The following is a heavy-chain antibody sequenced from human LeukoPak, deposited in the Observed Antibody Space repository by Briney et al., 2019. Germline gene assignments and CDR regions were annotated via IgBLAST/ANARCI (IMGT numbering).Heavy chain of an antibody. V-gene: IGHV3-53*01. D-gene: IGHD5-24*01. CDR3: ARENGYKVFDY. CDR2: IYSGGYT. CDR1: GHTVSSSY. J-gene: IGHJ4*02. Sequence: GGSLRLSCAASGHTVSSSYMIWVRQAPGKGLEWVSVIYSGGYTYYADSVKGRFTISRDHSKNTLYLQMDSLRAEDTAVYYCARENGYKVFDYWGQGTLVTVSS.